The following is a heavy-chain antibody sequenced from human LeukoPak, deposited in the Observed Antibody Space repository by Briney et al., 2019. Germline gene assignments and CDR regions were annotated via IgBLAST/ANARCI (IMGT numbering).Heavy chain of an antibody. CDR1: GFTFGDYA. J-gene: IGHJ4*02. V-gene: IGHV3-49*04. D-gene: IGHD3-22*01. Sequence: GRSLRLSCTASGFTFGDYAMSWVRQAPGKGLEWVGFIRSKAYGGTTEYAASVKGRFTISRDDSESIAYLQMNSLKTEDTAVYYCTRSPYYYDSSGYYFDYWGQGTLVTVSS. CDR3: TRSPYYYDSSGYYFDY. CDR2: IRSKAYGGTT.